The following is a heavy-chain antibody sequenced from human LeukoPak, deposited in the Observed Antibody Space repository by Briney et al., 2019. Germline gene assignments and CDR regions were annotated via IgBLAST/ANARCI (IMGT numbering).Heavy chain of an antibody. CDR3: ASGIAVAGTPFDY. Sequence: SETLSLTCAVYGGSFSGYYWSWIRQPPGKGLEWIGEINHSGSTNYNPSLKSRVTMSVDTSKNQFSLKLSSVTAADTAVYYCASGIAVAGTPFDYWGQGTLVTVSS. J-gene: IGHJ4*02. CDR2: INHSGST. V-gene: IGHV4-34*01. D-gene: IGHD6-19*01. CDR1: GGSFSGYY.